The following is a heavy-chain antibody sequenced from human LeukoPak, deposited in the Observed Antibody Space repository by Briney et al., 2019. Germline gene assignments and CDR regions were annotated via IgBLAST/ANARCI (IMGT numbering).Heavy chain of an antibody. CDR2: IYTSGST. D-gene: IGHD2-2*01. J-gene: IGHJ4*02. V-gene: IGHV4-61*02. CDR1: GGSISSGSYY. Sequence: SQTLSLTCTVSGGSISSGSYYWSWIRQPAGKGLEWIGRIYTSGSTNYNPSLKSRVTISVDTSKNQFSLKLNSVIATDTAVYYCARARSTRAEFDYWGQGTLVTVSS. CDR3: ARARSTRAEFDY.